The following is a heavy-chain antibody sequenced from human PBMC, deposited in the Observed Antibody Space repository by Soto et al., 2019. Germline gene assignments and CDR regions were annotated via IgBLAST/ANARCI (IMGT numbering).Heavy chain of an antibody. J-gene: IGHJ5*02. D-gene: IGHD3-22*01. V-gene: IGHV1-46*01. Sequence: ASVKVSCKASGYTFTDYYMHWVRQAPGQGLEWMGIINPTSGSTTFAQRFQGRVTMTRDTSTSTVYMELSSLRSDDTAVYYCARGPWYYDSSPWGQGTLVTVSS. CDR3: ARGPWYYDSSP. CDR1: GYTFTDYY. CDR2: INPTSGST.